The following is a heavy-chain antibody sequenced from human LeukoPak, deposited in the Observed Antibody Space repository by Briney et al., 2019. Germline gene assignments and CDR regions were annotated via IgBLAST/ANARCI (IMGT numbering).Heavy chain of an antibody. CDR3: ARAYYPYSSSHYYYYYYMDV. CDR2: ISAYNGNT. Sequence: GASVKVSCKASGYTFTSYGISWVRQAPGQGLEWMGWISAYNGNTNYAQKFQGRVTITADKSTSTAYMELSSLRSEDTAVYYCARAYYPYSSSHYYYYYYMDVWGKGTTVTVSS. V-gene: IGHV1-18*01. CDR1: GYTFTSYG. D-gene: IGHD6-6*01. J-gene: IGHJ6*03.